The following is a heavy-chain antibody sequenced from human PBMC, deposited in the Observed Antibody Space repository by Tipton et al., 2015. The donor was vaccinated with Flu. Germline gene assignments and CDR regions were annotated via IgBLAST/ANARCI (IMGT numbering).Heavy chain of an antibody. Sequence: TLSLTCTVSGYSISSGYYWGWIRQPPGKGLEWIGSIDHSGTTYYNPSLKSRVTTSVDTSKNQFSLKLSSVTAADTAVFYCASHSYSRGRAGHWGRGTLVTVSS. CDR3: ASHSYSRGRAGH. CDR1: GYSISSGYY. V-gene: IGHV4-38-2*02. J-gene: IGHJ4*02. D-gene: IGHD4-11*01. CDR2: IDHSGTT.